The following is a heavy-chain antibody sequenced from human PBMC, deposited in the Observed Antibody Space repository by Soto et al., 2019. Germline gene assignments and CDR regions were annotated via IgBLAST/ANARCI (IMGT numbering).Heavy chain of an antibody. CDR2: IIPILGIA. CDR1: GGTFSSYT. CDR3: AVVGRIAVADTDY. D-gene: IGHD6-19*01. Sequence: QVQLVQSGAEVKKPGSSVKVSCKASGGTFSSYTISWVRQAPGQGLEWMGRIIPILGIANYAQKFQGRVTITADKPTSTAYRELSSLRSEDTAVYSCAVVGRIAVADTDYWGQGTRVTVSS. J-gene: IGHJ4*02. V-gene: IGHV1-69*02.